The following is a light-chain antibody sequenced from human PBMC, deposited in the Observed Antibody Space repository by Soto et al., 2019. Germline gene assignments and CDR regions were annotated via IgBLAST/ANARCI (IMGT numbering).Light chain of an antibody. V-gene: IGKV3-20*01. CDR2: GAS. CDR1: QSVSSSY. Sequence: EIVLTQSPGTLSLSPGERATLSCRASQSVSSSYLAWYQQKPGQAPRLLIYGASSRATGIPDRFSGSGSGTDFNLTISRLEPEDVAVYYCQQYGSSLFTFGPGTKVEIK. J-gene: IGKJ3*01. CDR3: QQYGSSLFT.